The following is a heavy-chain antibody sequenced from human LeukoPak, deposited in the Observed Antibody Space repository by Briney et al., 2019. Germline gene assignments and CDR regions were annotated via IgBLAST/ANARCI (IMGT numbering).Heavy chain of an antibody. V-gene: IGHV4-39*01. CDR2: VYYLGRT. J-gene: IGHJ3*02. D-gene: IGHD4-17*01. Sequence: SETLSLTCTVSGGSIRSRDYYWGWIRQPPVKGLEWIGNVYYLGRTYYNPSLKSRVTISADTSKNHFSLKLSSVTAADTAVYYCARHFDNGDYKKTFDIWGQGTMVTVSS. CDR3: ARHFDNGDYKKTFDI. CDR1: GGSIRSRDYY.